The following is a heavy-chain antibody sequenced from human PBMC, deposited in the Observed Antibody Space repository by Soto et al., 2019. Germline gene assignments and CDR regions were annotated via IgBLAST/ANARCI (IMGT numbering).Heavy chain of an antibody. CDR2: IYWDDDK. D-gene: IGHD3-10*01. V-gene: IGHV2-5*02. Sequence: QITLKESVPPLVRPTQTLTLTCTFSGFSLTTSGVGVGRIRQPPGKALEWLAVIYWDDDKRYSSSLKSRLTITKDTSKNQVVLTMTNMDPVDTATYYCAHHPYYGLGSYSFDYWGQGTLVTVSS. CDR3: AHHPYYGLGSYSFDY. J-gene: IGHJ4*02. CDR1: GFSLTTSGVG.